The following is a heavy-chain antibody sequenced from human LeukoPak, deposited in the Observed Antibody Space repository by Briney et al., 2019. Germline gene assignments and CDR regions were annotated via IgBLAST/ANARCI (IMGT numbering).Heavy chain of an antibody. CDR3: ARETEEYDFGSGVYLDYFDY. J-gene: IGHJ4*02. CDR1: GGSMSSYY. V-gene: IGHV4-59*01. D-gene: IGHD2/OR15-2a*01. CDR2: IYYSGST. Sequence: PSETLSLTCTVSGGSMSSYYWSWIRQPPGKGLEWIGYIYYSGSTTYNPSLKSRVTISVDTSKNQFSLKLSSVTAADTAVYYCARETEEYDFGSGVYLDYFDYWGQGTQVTVSS.